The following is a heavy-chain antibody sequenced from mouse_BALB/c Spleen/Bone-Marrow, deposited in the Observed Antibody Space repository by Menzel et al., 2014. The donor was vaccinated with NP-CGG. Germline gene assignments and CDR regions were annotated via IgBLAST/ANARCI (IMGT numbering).Heavy chain of an antibody. Sequence: EVQLVESGAELVKPGASVKLSCTASGFNIKDTYMHWVKQRPEQGLGWIGRIDPANGNTKYDPKFQGKATITADTSSNTAYLQLSSLTSEDTAVYYCASYYYGSSSFAYWGQGTLVTVSA. J-gene: IGHJ3*01. CDR2: IDPANGNT. CDR1: GFNIKDTY. D-gene: IGHD1-1*01. CDR3: ASYYYGSSSFAY. V-gene: IGHV14-3*02.